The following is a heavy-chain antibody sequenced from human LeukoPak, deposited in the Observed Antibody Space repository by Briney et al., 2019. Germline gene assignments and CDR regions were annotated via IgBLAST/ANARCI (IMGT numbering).Heavy chain of an antibody. CDR3: ARGEGARDGYNYEGPFYFDY. Sequence: SETLSLTCAVYGGSFSGYYWSWIRQPPGKGLEWIGKINHSGSTNYSPSLKSRVTISIDTSKNQFSLKLNSMTAADTAVYYCARGEGARDGYNYEGPFYFDYWGQGTLVTVSS. J-gene: IGHJ4*02. CDR2: INHSGST. V-gene: IGHV4-34*01. CDR1: GGSFSGYY. D-gene: IGHD5-24*01.